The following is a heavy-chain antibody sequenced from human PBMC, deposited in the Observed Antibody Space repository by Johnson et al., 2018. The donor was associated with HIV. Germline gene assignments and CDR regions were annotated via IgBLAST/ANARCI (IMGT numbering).Heavy chain of an antibody. D-gene: IGHD1-1*01. J-gene: IGHJ3*02. CDR3: ARKKATVFSTTSTNYAVDI. CDR2: IYSGGST. CDR1: GFTVSSNY. V-gene: IGHV3-66*01. Sequence: VQLVESGGGLVQPGGSLRLSCAASGFTVSSNYMSWVRQAPGKGLEWVSVIYSGGSTYYADSVKGRFTISRDNSKNTLYLRMNRLRAEDTAVDYCARKKATVFSTTSTNYAVDIWGQGTMVTVSS.